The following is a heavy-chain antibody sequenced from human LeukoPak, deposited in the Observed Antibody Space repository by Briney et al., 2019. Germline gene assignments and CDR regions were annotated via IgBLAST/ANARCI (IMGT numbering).Heavy chain of an antibody. D-gene: IGHD5-12*01. Sequence: GGSLRLSCAASGVTFCSYSMNWGRHAPGKRLECVSSISSSSSYIYYADSVNGRFAISRDNAKNSLYLQMNSLRAEDKAVYYCARDGLAYAFDIWGQGTMVTVSS. CDR3: ARDGLAYAFDI. CDR2: ISSSSSYI. J-gene: IGHJ3*02. V-gene: IGHV3-21*01. CDR1: GVTFCSYS.